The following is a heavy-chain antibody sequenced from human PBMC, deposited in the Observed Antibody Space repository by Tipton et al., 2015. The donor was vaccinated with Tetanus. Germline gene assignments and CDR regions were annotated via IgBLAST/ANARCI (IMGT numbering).Heavy chain of an antibody. J-gene: IGHJ4*02. CDR2: IYYSGST. Sequence: TLSLTCTVSGGSISSGGYYWSWIRQHLGKGLEWIGYIYYSGSTYYNPSLKSRVTISVDTSKNQFSLKLSSVTAADTAVYYCARAHTPHYDFWSGFDYWGQGTLVTVSS. CDR3: ARAHTPHYDFWSGFDY. CDR1: GGSISSGGYY. D-gene: IGHD3-3*01. V-gene: IGHV4-31*03.